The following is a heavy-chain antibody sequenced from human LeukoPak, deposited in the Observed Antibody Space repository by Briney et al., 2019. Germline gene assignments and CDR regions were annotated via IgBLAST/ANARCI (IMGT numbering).Heavy chain of an antibody. CDR1: GGSISSGSYY. Sequence: SGTLSLTCAVSGGSISSGSYYWSWIRQPAGKGLEWIGRIYTSGSTNYNPSLKSRVTISVDTSKNQFSLKLSSVTAADTAVYYCARDYGSGTLAFDIWGQGTMVTVSS. J-gene: IGHJ3*02. CDR2: IYTSGST. CDR3: ARDYGSGTLAFDI. V-gene: IGHV4-61*02. D-gene: IGHD3-10*01.